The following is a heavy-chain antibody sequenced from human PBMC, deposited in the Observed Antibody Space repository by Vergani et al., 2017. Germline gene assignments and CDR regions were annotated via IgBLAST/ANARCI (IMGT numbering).Heavy chain of an antibody. V-gene: IGHV4-38-2*01. CDR3: AGHYGSGIG. CDR2: IYHSGST. Sequence: QVQLQESGPGLVKPSETLSLTCAVSGYSISSGYYWGWIRQPPGKGLEWIGSIYHSGSTYYNPSLKSRVTISVDTSKNQFSLKLSSVTAADAAVYYCAGHYGSGIGWGQGILVTASS. D-gene: IGHD3-10*01. CDR1: GYSISSGYY. J-gene: IGHJ4*02.